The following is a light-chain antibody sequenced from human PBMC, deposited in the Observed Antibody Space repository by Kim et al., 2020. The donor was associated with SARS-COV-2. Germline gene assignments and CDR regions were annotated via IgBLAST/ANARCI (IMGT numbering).Light chain of an antibody. J-gene: IGKJ5*01. CDR1: QDISNY. CDR3: QQYDNLPIT. CDR2: DAS. V-gene: IGKV1-33*01. Sequence: DIQMTQSPSSLSASVGDRVTITCQESQDISNYLNWYQQKPGKAPKLLIYDASSLETGVPSRFSGSGSGTDFTFTISSLQPQDIATYYCQQYDNLPITFGQGTRLEIK.